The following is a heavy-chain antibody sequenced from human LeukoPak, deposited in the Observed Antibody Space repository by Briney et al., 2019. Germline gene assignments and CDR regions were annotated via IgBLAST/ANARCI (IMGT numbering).Heavy chain of an antibody. D-gene: IGHD6-19*01. CDR1: GGTFSSYA. CDR2: IIPIFGTA. CDR3: AREGGIAVASFDY. V-gene: IGHV1-69*05. J-gene: IGHJ4*02. Sequence: SVKVSCKASGGTFSSYAISWVRQAPGQGLEWMGRIIPIFGTANYAQKFQGRVTITTDESTSTAYMELSSLRSEDTAVYYCAREGGIAVASFDYWGQGTLVTVSS.